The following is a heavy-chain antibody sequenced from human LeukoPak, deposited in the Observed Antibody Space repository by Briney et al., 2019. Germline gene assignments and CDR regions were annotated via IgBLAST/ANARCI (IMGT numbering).Heavy chain of an antibody. J-gene: IGHJ6*02. CDR1: GFTFSSYA. Sequence: GGSLRLSCAASGFTFSSYAMTWVRQAPGKGPEWVANIKEDGTQKYYVDSVRGRFTISRDNAKNSLYLRMNSLRAEDTAVYYCARAPGVMVALYGMDVWGQGTTVTVSS. D-gene: IGHD3-16*02. CDR3: ARAPGVMVALYGMDV. CDR2: IKEDGTQK. V-gene: IGHV3-7*01.